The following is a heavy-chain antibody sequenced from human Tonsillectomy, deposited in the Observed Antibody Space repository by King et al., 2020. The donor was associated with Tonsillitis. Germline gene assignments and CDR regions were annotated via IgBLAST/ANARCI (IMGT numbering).Heavy chain of an antibody. CDR2: IYYSGST. CDR1: GGSISSYY. J-gene: IGHJ2*01. CDR3: ARGYSYDSSGDPLWYFDL. D-gene: IGHD3-22*01. Sequence: HVQLQESGPGLVKPSETLSLTCTVSGGSISSYYWSWIRQPPGKGLEWIGYIYYSGSTNYNPSLKSRVTISVDTSKNQSSLKLSSVTAADTAVYYCARGYSYDSSGDPLWYFDLWGRGTLVTVSS. V-gene: IGHV4-59*01.